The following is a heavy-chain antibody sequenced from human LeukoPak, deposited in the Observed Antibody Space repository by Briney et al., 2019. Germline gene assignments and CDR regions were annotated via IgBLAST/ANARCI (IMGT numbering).Heavy chain of an antibody. CDR2: IYSGGSGGTT. CDR3: AKSPAVDAAFDI. J-gene: IGHJ3*02. Sequence: GGSLRLSCAVSGFTVSSNFMSWVRQAPGKGLEWVSIIYSGGSGGTTKYADSVKGRFTISRDNSKNTLYLQMNSLGAEDTAVYYCAKSPAVDAAFDIWGQGTMVTVSS. CDR1: GFTVSSNF. V-gene: IGHV3-53*01. D-gene: IGHD4-23*01.